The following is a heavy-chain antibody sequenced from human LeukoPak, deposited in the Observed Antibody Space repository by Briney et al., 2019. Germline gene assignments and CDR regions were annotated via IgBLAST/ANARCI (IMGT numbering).Heavy chain of an antibody. Sequence: PSETLSLTCAVYGGSFSGYYWSWIRQPPGKGLEWIGSIYHGGSTYYNPSLKSRVTISVDTSKNQFSLKLSSVTAADTAVYYCARDRVLAAMFDPWGQGTLVTVSS. V-gene: IGHV4-34*01. CDR3: ARDRVLAAMFDP. CDR2: IYHGGST. J-gene: IGHJ5*02. CDR1: GGSFSGYY. D-gene: IGHD6-6*01.